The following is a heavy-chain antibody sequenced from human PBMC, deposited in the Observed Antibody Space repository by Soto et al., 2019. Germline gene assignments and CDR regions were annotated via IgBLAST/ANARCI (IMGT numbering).Heavy chain of an antibody. CDR2: IYYSGST. V-gene: IGHV4-59*01. CDR3: ATFPLGYCSSTSCTFDY. CDR1: GGSISSYY. Sequence: SETLSLTCTVSGGSISSYYWSWIRQPPGKGLEWIGYIYYSGSTNYNPSLKSRVTISVDTSKNQLSLKLSSVTAADTAVYYCATFPLGYCSSTSCTFDYWGQGTLVTVSS. J-gene: IGHJ4*02. D-gene: IGHD2-2*01.